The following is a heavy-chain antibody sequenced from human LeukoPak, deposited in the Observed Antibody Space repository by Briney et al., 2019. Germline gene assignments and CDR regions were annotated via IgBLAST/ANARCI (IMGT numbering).Heavy chain of an antibody. D-gene: IGHD6-13*01. J-gene: IGHJ5*02. V-gene: IGHV3-23*01. CDR1: GFTFSSYA. CDR2: ISGSGGST. Sequence: GASLRLSCAASGFTFSSYAMSWVRQAPGKGLEWVSVISGSGGSTYYADSVEGRFTISRDNSKNTLYLQMNSLRAEDTAVYYCAKCGQQLVPRWFDTWGQGTLVTVSS. CDR3: AKCGQQLVPRWFDT.